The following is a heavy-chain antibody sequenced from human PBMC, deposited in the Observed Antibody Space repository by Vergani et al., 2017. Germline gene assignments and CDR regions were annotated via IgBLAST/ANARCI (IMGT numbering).Heavy chain of an antibody. CDR2: IIPIFGTA. CDR3: ARKRYCSGGSCYPTPYNWFDP. D-gene: IGHD2-15*01. Sequence: QVQLVQSGAEVKQPGSSVKVSCKASGGTFSSYAISWVRQAPGQGLEWMGGIIPIFGTANYAQKFQGRVTITADKSTSTAYMELSSLRSEDTAVYYCARKRYCSGGSCYPTPYNWFDPWGQGTLVTVSS. J-gene: IGHJ5*02. V-gene: IGHV1-69*06. CDR1: GGTFSSYA.